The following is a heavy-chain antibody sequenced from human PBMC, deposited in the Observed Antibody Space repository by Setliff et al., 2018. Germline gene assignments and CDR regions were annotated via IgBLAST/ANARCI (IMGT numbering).Heavy chain of an antibody. D-gene: IGHD3-22*01. J-gene: IGHJ4*02. CDR3: VRGQGPRTVVAIPFDH. CDR2: ISPYNGST. Sequence: ASVKVSCKTSGYIFITFGISWVRQAPGQGLEWMGWISPYNGSTDYAQKFQGRVTMTTDTSTSTAYMELTRLTTDDTALYYCVRGQGPRTVVAIPFDHWGQGTLVTVSS. CDR1: GYIFITFG. V-gene: IGHV1-18*01.